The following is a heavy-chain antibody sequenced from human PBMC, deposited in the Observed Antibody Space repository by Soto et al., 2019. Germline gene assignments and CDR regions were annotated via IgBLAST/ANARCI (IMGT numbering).Heavy chain of an antibody. Sequence: QVQLVESGGGVVQPGKSLRLSCAASGFTFSRYGMHWVRQAPGKGLEWVAVIWNDGSNKDHADSVKGRFTISRDNSKNTLYLHMHRLRSADTAISYCARVFRPPYHYSGYHIGYCGQVSLVTVSS. CDR1: GFTFSRYG. D-gene: IGHD3-22*01. CDR2: IWNDGSNK. V-gene: IGHV3-33*01. J-gene: IGHJ4*02. CDR3: ARVFRPPYHYSGYHIGY.